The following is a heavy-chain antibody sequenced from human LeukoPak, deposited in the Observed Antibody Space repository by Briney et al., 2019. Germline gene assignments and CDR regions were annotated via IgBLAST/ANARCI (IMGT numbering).Heavy chain of an antibody. Sequence: ASVKVSRKTSGYSFTSHGLSWVRQAPRQGVEWMGWISGYNGNTNYAQKPQGTVTMTTDASTRTGHMEVRGLRSDDRAVYYCARGGWTTGMDYWGQGTLVTVSS. CDR3: ARGGWTTGMDY. CDR1: GYSFTSHG. D-gene: IGHD1-14*01. J-gene: IGHJ4*02. V-gene: IGHV1-18*01. CDR2: ISGYNGNT.